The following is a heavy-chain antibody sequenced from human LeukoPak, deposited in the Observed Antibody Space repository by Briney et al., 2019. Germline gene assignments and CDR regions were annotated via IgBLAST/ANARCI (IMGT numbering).Heavy chain of an antibody. Sequence: SETLSLTCTVSGGSISSYYWSWIRQPPGKGLEWIGYIHYSGSTYYNPSLASRVTISIDTSKNQFSLRLSSVTAADTAVYYCAREGSRDFWSGPVYYFDYWGQGTLVTVSS. CDR1: GGSISSYY. D-gene: IGHD3-3*01. J-gene: IGHJ4*02. CDR3: AREGSRDFWSGPVYYFDY. CDR2: IHYSGST. V-gene: IGHV4-59*01.